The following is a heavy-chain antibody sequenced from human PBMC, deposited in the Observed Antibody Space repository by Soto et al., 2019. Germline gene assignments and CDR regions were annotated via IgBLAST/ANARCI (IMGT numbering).Heavy chain of an antibody. CDR2: IYHSGST. CDR1: GGSISSSNW. Sequence: SETLSLTCAVSGGSISSSNWWSWVRQPPGKGLEGIGEIYHSGSTNYNPSLKSRVTISVDKSKNQFSLKLSSVTAADTAVYYCAKLMGMVRGVIIDYYYGMDVWGQGTTVT. V-gene: IGHV4-4*02. J-gene: IGHJ6*02. D-gene: IGHD3-10*01. CDR3: AKLMGMVRGVIIDYYYGMDV.